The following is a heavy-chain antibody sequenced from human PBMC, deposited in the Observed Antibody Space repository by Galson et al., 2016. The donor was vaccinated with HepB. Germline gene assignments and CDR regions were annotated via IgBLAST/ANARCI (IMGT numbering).Heavy chain of an antibody. D-gene: IGHD2-15*01. CDR2: IWYDGSYK. CDR1: GFTFSSYA. CDR3: ARDSWDLLGRLDY. J-gene: IGHJ4*02. V-gene: IGHV3-33*01. Sequence: SLRLSCAASGFTFSSYAMHWVRQAPGKGLEWVAVIWYDGSYKYYADSVKGRFTISRDNSRNTVYLQLNSLRAEDAAVYYCARDSWDLLGRLDYWAREPWSPSPQ.